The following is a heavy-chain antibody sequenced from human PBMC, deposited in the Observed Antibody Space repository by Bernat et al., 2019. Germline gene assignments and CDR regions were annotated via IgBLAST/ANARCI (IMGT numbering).Heavy chain of an antibody. D-gene: IGHD6-19*01. CDR1: GFTLSDSI. V-gene: IGHV3-73*01. CDR2: IRGKTNPYTT. Sequence: EVQLVESGGGVVQPGGSLKLSCAASGFTLSDSIMDWVRQASGKGLEWVGHIRGKTNPYTTAYAASVKGRFTISRDDSKNTVYLQVNSLTTGDTAVYYCLRGRREGCDNWGQGTLVTVSS. CDR3: LRGRREGCDN. J-gene: IGHJ4*02.